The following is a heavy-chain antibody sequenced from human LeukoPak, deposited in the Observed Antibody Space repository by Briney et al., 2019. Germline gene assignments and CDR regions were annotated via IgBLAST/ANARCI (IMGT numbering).Heavy chain of an antibody. D-gene: IGHD7-27*01. CDR1: GFTVSSNY. J-gene: IGHJ2*01. CDR2: IYSGGST. V-gene: IGHV3-53*01. Sequence: PGGSLRLSCAASGFTVSSNYMSWVRQAPGKGLEWVSVIYSGGSTYYADSVKGRFTISRDNSKNTLYLQMNSLRAEDTAVYYCARGDSRTGEGWYFDLWGRGTLVTVSS. CDR3: ARGDSRTGEGWYFDL.